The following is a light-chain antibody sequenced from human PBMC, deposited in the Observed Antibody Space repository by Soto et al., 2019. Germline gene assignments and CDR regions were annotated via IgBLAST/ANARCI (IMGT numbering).Light chain of an antibody. V-gene: IGKV3-11*01. CDR2: DAS. CDR1: QSVSSY. J-gene: IGKJ2*01. CDR3: QQRSSRPPMYT. Sequence: IVLIPSPATLSLSPGEGATLSCRASQSVSSYLVWYQQKPGQAPRLLIYDASKRATGIPARFSGRGSGTDFTLTISGLEPEDFAVYYCQQRSSRPPMYTFGQVTKSDIK.